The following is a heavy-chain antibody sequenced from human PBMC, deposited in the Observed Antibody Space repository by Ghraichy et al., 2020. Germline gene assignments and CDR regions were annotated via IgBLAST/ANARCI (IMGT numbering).Heavy chain of an antibody. CDR2: ISGYNGDT. V-gene: IGHV1-18*04. J-gene: IGHJ5*01. CDR1: GYSFTSYG. D-gene: IGHD2-2*01. Sequence: ASVKVSCKSSGYSFTSYGIDWVRQAPGQGLEWVGWISGYNGDTHYAQKLQGRLTMTTDTSTSTTYMELRGLTSDDTDVYYCAREGGCGGTSCALDSWGQGTRVTVSS. CDR3: AREGGCGGTSCALDS.